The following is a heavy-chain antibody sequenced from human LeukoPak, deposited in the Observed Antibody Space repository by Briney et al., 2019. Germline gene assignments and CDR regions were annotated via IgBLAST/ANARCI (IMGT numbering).Heavy chain of an antibody. D-gene: IGHD3-10*01. J-gene: IGHJ6*04. Sequence: SETLSLTCAVYGGSFSGYYWSWIRQPPGKGLEWIGEINHSGSTNYNPSLKSRVTISVDTSKNQFSLKLSSVTAADTAVYYCARGARGESYYFGSGRSSPYGMDVWGKGTTVTVS. CDR2: INHSGST. CDR3: ARGARGESYYFGSGRSSPYGMDV. CDR1: GGSFSGYY. V-gene: IGHV4-34*01.